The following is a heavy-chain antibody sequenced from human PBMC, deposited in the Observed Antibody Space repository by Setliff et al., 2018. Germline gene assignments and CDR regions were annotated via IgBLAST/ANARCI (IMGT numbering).Heavy chain of an antibody. CDR3: ARCLPFLSGYDRGAFDS. J-gene: IGHJ4*02. CDR2: TIPSFGST. D-gene: IGHD5-12*01. Sequence: ASVKVSCKASGYSFTSYGITWVRQAPGQGLEWMGGTIPSFGSTNYAQKFQGRVTLTTDRSTSTAYMELRSLKSDDTAVYYCARCLPFLSGYDRGAFDSWGQGTLVTVSS. V-gene: IGHV1-18*04. CDR1: GYSFTSYG.